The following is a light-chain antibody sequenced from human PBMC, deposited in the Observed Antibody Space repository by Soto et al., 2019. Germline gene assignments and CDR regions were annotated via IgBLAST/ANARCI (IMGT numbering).Light chain of an antibody. V-gene: IGKV1-9*01. CDR2: TAS. CDR3: QHLKTYPQT. J-gene: IGKJ1*01. CDR1: QGISSY. Sequence: DFQLTQSPSFLSASIGDRVTITCRASQGISSYLAWYQQKPGKAPKLLIYTASTLQSGVPSRFSGSGSRTEFTLTISSLQPEDFATYYCQHLKTYPQTFGQGTKVDIK.